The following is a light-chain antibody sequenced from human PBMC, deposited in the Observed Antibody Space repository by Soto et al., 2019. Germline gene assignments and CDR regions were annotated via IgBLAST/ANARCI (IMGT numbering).Light chain of an antibody. Sequence: EKVMTQSPGTLSVSPGERVTLYCRASESVNTYLAWYQHKPGQAPRLLVYAASIRATGIPPRFSGSGYGTEFTLTINSLQSEDFAVYYCQQYDKWPITFGQGTQLEVK. V-gene: IGKV3-15*01. CDR2: AAS. J-gene: IGKJ5*01. CDR1: ESVNTY. CDR3: QQYDKWPIT.